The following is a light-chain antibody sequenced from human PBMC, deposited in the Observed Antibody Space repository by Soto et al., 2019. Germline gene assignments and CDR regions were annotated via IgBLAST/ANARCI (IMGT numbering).Light chain of an antibody. CDR2: EVF. Sequence: QSALTQPPYASGSPGQSVTISCTGTSNDIGAYNYVSWYQQHPGKAPKLLIYEVFRRPSGVPDRFSGSRSGNTASLTVSGLQPEDEADYYCSSYAGRETGVFGTGTKLTVL. J-gene: IGLJ1*01. V-gene: IGLV2-8*01. CDR3: SSYAGRETGV. CDR1: SNDIGAYNY.